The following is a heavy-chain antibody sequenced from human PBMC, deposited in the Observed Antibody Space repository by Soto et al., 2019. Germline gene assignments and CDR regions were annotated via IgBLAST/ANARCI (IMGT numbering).Heavy chain of an antibody. CDR3: ARDPRGDCSSTSCYFY. Sequence: GGSLRLSCAASGFTFSDYYMTWIRQAPGKGLEWVSYISGSGSYTNYADSVKGRFTISRDNAKNSLYLQMNSLRAEDTAVYYCARDPRGDCSSTSCYFYWGQGTLVTVSS. J-gene: IGHJ4*02. CDR1: GFTFSDYY. V-gene: IGHV3-11*06. D-gene: IGHD2-2*01. CDR2: ISGSGSYT.